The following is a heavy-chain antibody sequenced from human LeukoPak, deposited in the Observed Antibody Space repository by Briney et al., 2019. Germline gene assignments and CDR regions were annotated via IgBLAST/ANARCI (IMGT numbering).Heavy chain of an antibody. CDR2: ISQSART. D-gene: IGHD3-16*01. CDR1: SGSITNNW. Sequence: SGTLSLTCAVTSGSITNNWWTWVRQPPGKGLEWIGEISQSARTNYNPSLKGRVTLSIDKSRNQFSLTMISVTAADTAVYYCAGVRLGNTGLSEYFEYWGQGTLVTVSS. J-gene: IGHJ1*01. V-gene: IGHV4-4*02. CDR3: AGVRLGNTGLSEYFEY.